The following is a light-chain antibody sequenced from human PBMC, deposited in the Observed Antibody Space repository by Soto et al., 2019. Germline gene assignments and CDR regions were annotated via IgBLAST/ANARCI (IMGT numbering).Light chain of an antibody. J-gene: IGLJ2*01. CDR1: SSNIGSNH. V-gene: IGLV1-47*01. CDR2: RSD. CDR3: SARDDSLSGVV. Sequence: QSVLTQPPSASGTPGQRVTISCSGSSSNIGSNHVYWYQQFPGTAPKLLMYRSDQRPTGVPDRFSGSKSGTSASLAISGRRSDDEADYYCSARDDSLSGVVFGGGTKRTVL.